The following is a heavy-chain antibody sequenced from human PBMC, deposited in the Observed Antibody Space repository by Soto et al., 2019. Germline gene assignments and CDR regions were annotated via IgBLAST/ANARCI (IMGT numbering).Heavy chain of an antibody. D-gene: IGHD3-10*01. CDR2: IDNAGTDS. CDR3: ARGWFGPDV. CDR1: GFTLSGRS. Sequence: EVQLVESGGGLVQPGGSLRLSCAASGFTLSGRSMHLVRQAPGKGLVWVSGIDNAGTDSTYADSVKGRFTSSRDNAKNMLYLQMNSLRVEDTAVYYCARGWFGPDVWSNGTTVTVSS. J-gene: IGHJ6*04. V-gene: IGHV3-74*01.